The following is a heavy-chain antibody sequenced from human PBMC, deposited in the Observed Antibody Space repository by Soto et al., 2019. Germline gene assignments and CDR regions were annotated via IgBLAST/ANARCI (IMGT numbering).Heavy chain of an antibody. Sequence: GSLRLSCAASGFTFSSYAMHWVRQAPGKGLEWVAVISYDGSNKYYADSVKGRFTISRDNSKNTLYLQMNSLRAEDTAVYYCARDGYDSSGYSSPDFDYWGQGTLVTVSS. J-gene: IGHJ4*02. V-gene: IGHV3-30-3*01. CDR1: GFTFSSYA. CDR2: ISYDGSNK. CDR3: ARDGYDSSGYSSPDFDY. D-gene: IGHD3-22*01.